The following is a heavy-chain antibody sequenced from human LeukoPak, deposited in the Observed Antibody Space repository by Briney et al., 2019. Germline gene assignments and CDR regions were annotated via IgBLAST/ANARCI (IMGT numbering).Heavy chain of an antibody. D-gene: IGHD5-18*01. CDR1: GGSISSYY. J-gene: IGHJ4*02. CDR2: IYYSGST. CDR3: ARRAPYSYEWSTLDY. Sequence: SETLSLTCTVSGGSISSYYWSWIRQPPGKGLEWIGNIYYSGSTNYNPSLKSRVTISVDTSKNQFSLKLSSVTAADTAVYYCARRAPYSYEWSTLDYWGQGTLVTVSS. V-gene: IGHV4-59*12.